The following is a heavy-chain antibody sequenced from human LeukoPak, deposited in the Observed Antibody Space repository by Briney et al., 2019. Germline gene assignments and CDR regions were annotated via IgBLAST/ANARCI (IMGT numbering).Heavy chain of an antibody. V-gene: IGHV5-51*01. J-gene: IGHJ3*02. CDR1: GYGFTSYW. D-gene: IGHD5-24*01. Sequence: GESLKISCKASGYGFTSYWIGWVRQMPGKGLEWMGIIYPGDSDTRYSPSFQGQVTISADKSITTAYLQWGSPKASDTAIYYCARARRDGYDFDAFDIWGQGTMVTVSS. CDR2: IYPGDSDT. CDR3: ARARRDGYDFDAFDI.